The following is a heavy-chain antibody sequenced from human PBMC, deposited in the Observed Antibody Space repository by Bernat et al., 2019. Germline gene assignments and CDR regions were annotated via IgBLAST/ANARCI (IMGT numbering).Heavy chain of an antibody. CDR3: ARDYPRYCSRTSCLNEKFDY. CDR2: IWYDGSNK. CDR1: GFTFSSYG. J-gene: IGHJ4*02. Sequence: QVQLVESGGGVVQPGRSLRLSCAASGFTFSSYGMHWVRQAPGKGLEWVAVIWYDGSNKYYADSVKGRFTISRDNSKNTLYLQMNSLRAEDTAVYYCARDYPRYCSRTSCLNEKFDYWGQGTLVTVSS. V-gene: IGHV3-33*08. D-gene: IGHD2-2*01.